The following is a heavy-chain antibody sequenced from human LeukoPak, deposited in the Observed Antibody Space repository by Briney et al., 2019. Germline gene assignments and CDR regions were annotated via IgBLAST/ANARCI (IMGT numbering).Heavy chain of an antibody. CDR1: GGSISSGSYY. CDR2: IYTSGST. D-gene: IGHD3-10*01. J-gene: IGHJ4*02. CDR3: ARLESDSDGSGSLFDY. V-gene: IGHV4-61*02. Sequence: SETLSLTCTVSGGSISSGSYYWSWIRQPAGKGLEWIGRIYTSGSTNYNPSLKSRVTISVDTSKNQFSLKLSSVTAADTAVYYCARLESDSDGSGSLFDYWGQGTLVTVSS.